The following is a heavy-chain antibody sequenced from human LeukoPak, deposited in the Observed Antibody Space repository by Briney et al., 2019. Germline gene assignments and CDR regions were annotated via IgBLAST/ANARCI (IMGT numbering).Heavy chain of an antibody. CDR1: GYTFTSYD. CDR3: ARGLEPFMTTVTTGDY. J-gene: IGHJ4*02. Sequence: GASVKVSCKASGYTFTSYDINWVRQATGQGLEWMGWMNPNSGNTGYAQKFQGRVTMTRNTSISTAYMELSSLRSEDTAVYYCARGLEPFMTTVTTGDYWGQGTLVTVPS. V-gene: IGHV1-8*01. CDR2: MNPNSGNT. D-gene: IGHD4-17*01.